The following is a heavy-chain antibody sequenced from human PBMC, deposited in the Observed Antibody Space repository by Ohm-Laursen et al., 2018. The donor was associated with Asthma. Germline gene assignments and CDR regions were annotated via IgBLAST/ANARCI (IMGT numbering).Heavy chain of an antibody. Sequence: SLRLSCTASGFTFSSYAMSWVRQAPGKGLEWVSAISGSGGSTYYADSVKGRFTISRDNSKNTLYLQMNSLRAEDTAVYYCAKGGRYCSGGSCYHWFDPWGQGTLVTVSS. D-gene: IGHD2-15*01. CDR1: GFTFSSYA. J-gene: IGHJ5*02. V-gene: IGHV3-23*01. CDR2: ISGSGGST. CDR3: AKGGRYCSGGSCYHWFDP.